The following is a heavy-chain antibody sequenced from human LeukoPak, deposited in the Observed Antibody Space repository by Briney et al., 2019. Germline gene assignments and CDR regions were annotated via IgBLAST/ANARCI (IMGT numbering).Heavy chain of an antibody. CDR2: IYYSGST. Sequence: SETLSLTCAVYGGSFSGYYWSWIRQPPGKGLEWIGYIYYSGSTYYNPSLKSRVTISVDTSKNQFSLKLSSVTAADTAVYYCARNFVAIGGYYFDYWGQGTLVTVSS. V-gene: IGHV4-30-4*01. J-gene: IGHJ4*02. CDR3: ARNFVAIGGYYFDY. CDR1: GGSFSGYY. D-gene: IGHD3-9*01.